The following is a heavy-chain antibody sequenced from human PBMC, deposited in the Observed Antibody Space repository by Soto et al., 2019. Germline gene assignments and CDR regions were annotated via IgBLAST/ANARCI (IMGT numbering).Heavy chain of an antibody. V-gene: IGHV1-69*13. D-gene: IGHD1-26*01. J-gene: IGHJ4*02. Sequence: GASVKVSCKASGGTFSSYAISWVRQAPGQGLEWMGGIIPIFGTANYAQKFQGRVTITADESTSTAYMELSSLRSEDTAVYYCASVVGATTGSFDYWGQGTLVTVSS. CDR2: IIPIFGTA. CDR3: ASVVGATTGSFDY. CDR1: GGTFSSYA.